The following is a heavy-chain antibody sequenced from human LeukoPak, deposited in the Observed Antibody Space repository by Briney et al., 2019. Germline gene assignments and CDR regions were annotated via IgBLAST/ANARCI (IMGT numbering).Heavy chain of an antibody. CDR2: ISGSGGST. D-gene: IGHD2-2*01. CDR3: AKVVAHSPSGDY. V-gene: IGHV3-23*01. CDR1: GFTFSSYA. J-gene: IGHJ4*02. Sequence: PGGSLRLSCPASGFTFSSYAMSWVRQAPGKGLEWVPAISGSGGSTYYADSVKGRFTISRDNSKNTLYLQMNSLRAEDTAVYYCAKVVAHSPSGDYWGQGTLVTVSS.